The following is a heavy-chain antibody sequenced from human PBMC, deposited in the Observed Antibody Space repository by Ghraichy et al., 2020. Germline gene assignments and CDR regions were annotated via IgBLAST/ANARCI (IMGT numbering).Heavy chain of an antibody. Sequence: GGSLRLSCAASGFTFSSYAMSWVRQAPGKGLEWVSAISGSGGSTYYADSVKGRFTISRDNSKNTLYLQMNSLRAENTAVYYCAKSNSTGYSSGWYAAYWGQGTLVTVSS. CDR3: AKSNSTGYSSGWYAAY. V-gene: IGHV3-23*01. D-gene: IGHD6-19*01. J-gene: IGHJ4*02. CDR1: GFTFSSYA. CDR2: ISGSGGST.